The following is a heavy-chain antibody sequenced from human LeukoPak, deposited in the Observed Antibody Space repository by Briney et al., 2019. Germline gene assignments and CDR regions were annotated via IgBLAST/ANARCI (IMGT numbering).Heavy chain of an antibody. Sequence: PGGSLRLSCAASGFTFSSYSMNWVRQAPWKGLEWVSSISSSSSYIYYADSVKGRFTISRDNAKNSLYLQMNSLRAEDTAVYYCARLLWFGEKVPFDIWGQGTMVTVSS. D-gene: IGHD3-10*01. V-gene: IGHV3-21*01. CDR1: GFTFSSYS. CDR2: ISSSSSYI. J-gene: IGHJ3*02. CDR3: ARLLWFGEKVPFDI.